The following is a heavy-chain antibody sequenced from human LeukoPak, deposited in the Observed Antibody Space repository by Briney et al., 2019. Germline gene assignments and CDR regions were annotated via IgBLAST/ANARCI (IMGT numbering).Heavy chain of an antibody. CDR3: ARGKAGDSGGHRAFDI. CDR1: GYTFTAYD. J-gene: IGHJ3*02. V-gene: IGHV1-8*01. Sequence: ASVKVSCKASGYTFTAYDITWVRQATGQGLEWMGWMNPNSGNTGYAQKFQGSVTITRNTSISTAYMDFSNLRPEDTAVYYCARGKAGDSGGHRAFDIWGQGTMVTVSS. CDR2: MNPNSGNT. D-gene: IGHD2-15*01.